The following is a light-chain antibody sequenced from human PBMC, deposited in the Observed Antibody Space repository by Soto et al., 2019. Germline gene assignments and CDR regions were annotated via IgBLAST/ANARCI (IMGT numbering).Light chain of an antibody. CDR2: DAS. J-gene: IGKJ1*01. V-gene: IGKV1-5*01. CDR3: QQYETFSGT. CDR1: QSVSGW. Sequence: DIQMTQSPSSLSAAXXDTVXVTSRASQSVSGWLAWYQQKPGEAPKXXIYDASALPRGVPSRFSGSGSGTKFTLTIASLQPDDFATYYCQQYETFSGTFGPGTKVDIK.